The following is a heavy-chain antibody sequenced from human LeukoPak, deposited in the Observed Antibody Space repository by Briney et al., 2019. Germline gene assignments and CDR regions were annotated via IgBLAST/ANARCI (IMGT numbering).Heavy chain of an antibody. D-gene: IGHD3-10*01. V-gene: IGHV3-48*03. Sequence: AGGYLRLYCAASGFTFSSYEMNWVRQAPGKGLEGVSYISSSGSTIYYADSVKGRFTISRDNAKNSLYLQMNSLRAEDTAVYYCARNNYYGSGSPFDYWGQGTLVTVSS. CDR3: ARNNYYGSGSPFDY. J-gene: IGHJ4*02. CDR1: GFTFSSYE. CDR2: ISSSGSTI.